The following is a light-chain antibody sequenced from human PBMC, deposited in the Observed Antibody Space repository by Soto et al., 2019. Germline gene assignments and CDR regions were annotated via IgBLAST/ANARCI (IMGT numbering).Light chain of an antibody. CDR3: CSYTLTYV. V-gene: IGLV2-14*01. Sequence: QSALTQPASVSGSPGQWITISCTGTSSDIGYYNYVSWYQQDPGKAPKLIIYEVSNRPSGVSNRFSGSKSDNTASLTISGLQAEDEADYHCCSYTLTYVFGTGTKLTVL. J-gene: IGLJ1*01. CDR1: SSDIGYYNY. CDR2: EVS.